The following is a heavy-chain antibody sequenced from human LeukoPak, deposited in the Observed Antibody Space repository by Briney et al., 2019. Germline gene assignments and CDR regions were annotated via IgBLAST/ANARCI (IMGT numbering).Heavy chain of an antibody. D-gene: IGHD4-17*01. J-gene: IGHJ4*02. CDR2: IRSKANSYAT. CDR3: ARRGGTTVTTYFDY. CDR1: GFTFSGSA. Sequence: QAGGSLRLSCAASGFTFSGSAMHWVRQASGKGLEWVGRIRSKANSYATADAASVKGRFTISRDDSKNTAYLQMNSLKTEDTAVYYCARRGGTTVTTYFDYWGQGTLVTVSS. V-gene: IGHV3-73*01.